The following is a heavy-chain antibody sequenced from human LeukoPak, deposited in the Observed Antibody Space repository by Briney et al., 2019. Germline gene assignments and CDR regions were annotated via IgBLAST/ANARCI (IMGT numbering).Heavy chain of an antibody. J-gene: IGHJ4*02. D-gene: IGHD3-3*01. CDR3: ARDEGFWSGSDY. Sequence: GGSLRLSCAASGFTFDDYAMHWVRQAPGKGLEWVANIKGDGSDKYYVDSVKGRFTISRDNAKNSLYLQMNSLRVEDTAVYYCARDEGFWSGSDYWGQGTLVTVSS. V-gene: IGHV3-7*01. CDR2: IKGDGSDK. CDR1: GFTFDDYA.